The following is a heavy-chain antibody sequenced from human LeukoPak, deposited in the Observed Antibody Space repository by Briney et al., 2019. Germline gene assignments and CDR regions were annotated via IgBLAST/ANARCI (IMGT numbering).Heavy chain of an antibody. V-gene: IGHV3-23*01. Sequence: GGSLRLSCAASGFTFSSYAMTWVRQAPGKGLEWVSSISGSGDRTYHADSVKGRFTISRDNSKNTLYLQMDTLRAEDTAVYYCAKVLGPVARGYMDVWGKGPPVTVSS. D-gene: IGHD2-2*01. CDR1: GFTFSSYA. J-gene: IGHJ6*03. CDR2: ISGSGDRT. CDR3: AKVLGPVARGYMDV.